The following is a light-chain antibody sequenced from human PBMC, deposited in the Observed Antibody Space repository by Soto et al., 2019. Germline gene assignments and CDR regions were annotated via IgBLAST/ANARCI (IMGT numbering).Light chain of an antibody. J-gene: IGKJ4*01. CDR1: QTVSYF. Sequence: EIVLTQSPASLSLSPGERATLSCRASQTVSYFFVWYRQKPGQAPRLLIYDTYHRATGFPARFSGSGSGTDFTLTISSLEPEDSAVYYCHQRGSWPLTFGGGTKVEIK. CDR3: HQRGSWPLT. CDR2: DTY. V-gene: IGKV3-11*01.